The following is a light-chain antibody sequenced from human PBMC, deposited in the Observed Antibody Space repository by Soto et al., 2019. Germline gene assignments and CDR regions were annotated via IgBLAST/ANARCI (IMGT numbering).Light chain of an antibody. CDR3: QHYGSLPLT. Sequence: EIVLTQSPVTLSLSPGERATLSCRASQTISSTDLAWYQQKPGQAPRLLIYGASSRATGIPDRFSGSGSGTDFTLTINILEPEDFAVYFCQHYGSLPLTFGGGTRWIS. CDR2: GAS. J-gene: IGKJ4*01. CDR1: QTISSTD. V-gene: IGKV3-20*01.